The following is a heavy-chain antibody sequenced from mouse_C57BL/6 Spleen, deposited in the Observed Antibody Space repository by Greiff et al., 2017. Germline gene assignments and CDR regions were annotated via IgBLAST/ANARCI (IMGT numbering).Heavy chain of an antibody. CDR2: INPNNGGT. Sequence: VQLKESGPELVKPGASVKMSCKASGYTFTDYNMHWVKQSHGKSLEWIGYINPNNGGTSYNQKFKGKATLTVNKSSSTAYMELRSLTSEDSAVYYCASHGSSHYYAMDYWGQGTSVTVSS. D-gene: IGHD1-1*01. CDR3: ASHGSSHYYAMDY. J-gene: IGHJ4*01. V-gene: IGHV1-22*01. CDR1: GYTFTDYN.